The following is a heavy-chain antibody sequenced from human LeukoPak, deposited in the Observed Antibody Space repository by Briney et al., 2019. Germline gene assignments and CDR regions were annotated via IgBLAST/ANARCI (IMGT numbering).Heavy chain of an antibody. J-gene: IGHJ3*02. CDR1: GFTFSSYA. V-gene: IGHV3-23*01. CDR2: ISGSGGST. D-gene: IGHD6-13*01. Sequence: GRSPRLSCAASGFTFSSYAMSWVRQAPGKGLEWVSAISGSGGSTYYADSVKGRFTISRDNSKNTLYLQMNSLRAEDTAVYYCAKDKAAAGTTIDAFDIWGQGTMVTVSS. CDR3: AKDKAAAGTTIDAFDI.